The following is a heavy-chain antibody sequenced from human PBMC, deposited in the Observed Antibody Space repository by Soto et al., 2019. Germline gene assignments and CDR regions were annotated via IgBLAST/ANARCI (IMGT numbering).Heavy chain of an antibody. CDR1: GGTFSSYA. J-gene: IGHJ4*02. V-gene: IGHV1-69*13. CDR2: IIPIFGTA. CDR3: ARLPDYFTRSGYYYGVDY. D-gene: IGHD3-22*01. Sequence: GAAVKVSCKASGGTFSSYAISWVRQAPGQGLEWMGGIIPIFGTANYAQKFQGRVTITADESTTTAYMELSSLGSDDTAVYYCARLPDYFTRSGYYYGVDYWGQGTLVTVSS.